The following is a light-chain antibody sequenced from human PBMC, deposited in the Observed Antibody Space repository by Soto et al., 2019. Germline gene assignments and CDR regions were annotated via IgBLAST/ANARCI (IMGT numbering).Light chain of an antibody. CDR2: KAS. CDR1: QSISIW. Sequence: IQMTQSPSTLSASVGDRVNITCRASQSISIWLAWYQQKPGKAPKLLISKASSLESEVPSRFSGSGSGTEFTLTINSLQPDDSATYYCQQYNRDSTFGQGTKVEIK. V-gene: IGKV1-5*03. J-gene: IGKJ1*01. CDR3: QQYNRDST.